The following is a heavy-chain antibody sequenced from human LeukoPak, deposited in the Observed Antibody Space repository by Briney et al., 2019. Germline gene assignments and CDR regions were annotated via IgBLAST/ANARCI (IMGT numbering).Heavy chain of an antibody. CDR1: GFTFSSYA. CDR2: ISGSGGST. Sequence: PGGSLRLSCAASGFTFSSYAMSWVRQAPGKGLEWVSAISGSGGSTYYADSVKGRFTISRDNSKNTLYLQMNSLRAEDTAVYYSAKVSGYYFGYFDYWGQGTLVTVSS. V-gene: IGHV3-23*01. D-gene: IGHD3-22*01. CDR3: AKVSGYYFGYFDY. J-gene: IGHJ4*02.